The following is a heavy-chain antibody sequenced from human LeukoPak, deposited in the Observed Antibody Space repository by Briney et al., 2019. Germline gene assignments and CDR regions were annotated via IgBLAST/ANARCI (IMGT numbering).Heavy chain of an antibody. Sequence: SETLSLTCTVSGGSISSGTYYWSWIRQPAGKGLEWIGRFYTSGSTNYNPSLKSRVTISVDTSKNQFSLKLSSVTAADTAVYYCARHQYYYDSSGYPDYWGQGTLVTVSS. CDR1: GGSISSGTYY. CDR2: FYTSGST. V-gene: IGHV4-61*02. CDR3: ARHQYYYDSSGYPDY. D-gene: IGHD3-22*01. J-gene: IGHJ4*02.